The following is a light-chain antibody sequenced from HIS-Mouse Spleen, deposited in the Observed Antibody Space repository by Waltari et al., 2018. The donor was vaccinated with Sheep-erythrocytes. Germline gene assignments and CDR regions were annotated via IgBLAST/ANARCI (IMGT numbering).Light chain of an antibody. V-gene: IGLV2-23*01. CDR1: SSDGGSYNL. Sequence: QSALTQPASVSGSPGQSITISCTGTSSDGGSYNLVSWYQQHPGQAPKLLIYEGSKGPSGVSNRFSGSKSGNTASLTISGLQAEDEADYYCCSCAGSSTPWVFGGGTKLTVL. J-gene: IGLJ3*02. CDR3: CSCAGSSTPWV. CDR2: EGS.